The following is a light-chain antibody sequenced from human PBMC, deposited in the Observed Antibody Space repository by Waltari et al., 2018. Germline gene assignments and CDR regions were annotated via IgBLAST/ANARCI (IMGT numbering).Light chain of an antibody. V-gene: IGLV2-8*01. Sequence: QSALTQPPPAPGPPGQSVTISCTGPSSTVGVYDYVSWYQQHPGKAPKLMIYEVNKRPSGVPDRFSGSKSGNTASLTVSGLQAEDEADYYCSSYAGSTLMFGGGTKLTVL. CDR3: SSYAGSTLM. CDR2: EVN. J-gene: IGLJ3*02. CDR1: SSTVGVYDY.